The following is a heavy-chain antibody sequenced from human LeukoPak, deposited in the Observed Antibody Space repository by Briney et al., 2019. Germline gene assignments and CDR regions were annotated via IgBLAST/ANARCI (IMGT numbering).Heavy chain of an antibody. V-gene: IGHV3-21*01. CDR2: ISSSSSYI. J-gene: IGHJ4*02. Sequence: GGSLRLSCAASGFTVSSNYMSWVRQAPGKGLEWVSSISSSSSYIYYADSVKGRFTISRDNAKNSLYLQMNSLRAEDTAVYYCASPTAPYCSGGSCYNYWGQGTLVTVSS. D-gene: IGHD2-15*01. CDR1: GFTVSSNY. CDR3: ASPTAPYCSGGSCYNY.